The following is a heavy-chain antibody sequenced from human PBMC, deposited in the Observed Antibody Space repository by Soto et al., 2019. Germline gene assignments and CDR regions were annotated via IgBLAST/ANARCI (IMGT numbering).Heavy chain of an antibody. CDR2: ISGSGGST. V-gene: IGHV3-23*01. CDR3: AKDQDTAVVRNFDY. Sequence: PGGSLRLSCAASGFTFRTYAMSWVRQAPGKGLEWVSAISGSGGSTYYADSVEGRFTISRDNPKSTLYLQMNSLRAEDTATYYCAKDQDTAVVRNFDYWGQGTLVTVSS. CDR1: GFTFRTYA. D-gene: IGHD5-18*01. J-gene: IGHJ4*02.